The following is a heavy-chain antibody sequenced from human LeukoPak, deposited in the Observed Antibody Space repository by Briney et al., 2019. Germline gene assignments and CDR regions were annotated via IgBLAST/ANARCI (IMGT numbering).Heavy chain of an antibody. J-gene: IGHJ4*02. CDR1: GYTFTGYY. CDR2: INPNSGGT. V-gene: IGHV1-2*02. D-gene: IGHD3-10*01. CDR3: ARGGDRSFDY. Sequence: ASVKVSCKASGYTFTGYYIQWVRQAPGQGLECMGWINPNSGGTNYAQKFRGRVTMTRDTSISTVYMELSRLTFDDTAIYYCARGGDRSFDYWGQGTLVTVSS.